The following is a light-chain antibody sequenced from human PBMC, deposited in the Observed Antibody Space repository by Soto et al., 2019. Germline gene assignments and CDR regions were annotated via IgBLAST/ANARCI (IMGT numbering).Light chain of an antibody. CDR2: GAS. CDR1: QSVSGSN. J-gene: IGKJ1*01. CDR3: QQYGSIPRT. V-gene: IGKV3-20*01. Sequence: SNSAGTVSLYPGERATLSCRASQSVSGSNLAWYQQKPGQAPRLLIYGASSRATGIPDRFSGSGSGTDFTLTISRLEPEDFAVYYCQQYGSIPRTFGQGTIVAIK.